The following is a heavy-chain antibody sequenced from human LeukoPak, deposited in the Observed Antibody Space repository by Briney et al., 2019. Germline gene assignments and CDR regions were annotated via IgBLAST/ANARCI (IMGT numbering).Heavy chain of an antibody. Sequence: PGGSLRLSCAASGFTFSSYWMHWVRQAPGKGLVWVSCINSDGSSTNYAESVKGRFTISRDNAKNTLYLQMNSLRAEDTAVYYCARGYSYGASGFDYWGQGTLVTVSS. V-gene: IGHV3-74*01. CDR1: GFTFSSYW. J-gene: IGHJ4*02. CDR3: ARGYSYGASGFDY. CDR2: INSDGSST. D-gene: IGHD5-18*01.